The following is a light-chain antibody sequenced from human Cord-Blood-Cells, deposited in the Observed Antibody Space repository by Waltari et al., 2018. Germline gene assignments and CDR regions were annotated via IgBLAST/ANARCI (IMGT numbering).Light chain of an antibody. Sequence: QSALTQPASVSGSPGQSITISCTGNRSDVGSYNLVSWYQQHPGKAPKLMSYEGSKRPSRVSNRVSSLKSGDTASLTVTGLQAEDEADYYCCSYAGSSTWVFGGGTKLTVL. V-gene: IGLV2-23*01. CDR2: EGS. CDR3: CSYAGSSTWV. CDR1: RSDVGSYNL. J-gene: IGLJ3*02.